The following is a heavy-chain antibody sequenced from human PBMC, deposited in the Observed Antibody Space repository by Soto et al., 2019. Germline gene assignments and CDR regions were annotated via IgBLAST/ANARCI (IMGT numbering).Heavy chain of an antibody. D-gene: IGHD3-22*01. CDR2: IYYSRSD. CDR1: GDSINSADYY. V-gene: IGHV4-30-4*01. CDR3: AIVVQFYDSSGYSFYYFDY. Sequence: SETLSLTCAVSGDSINSADYYWSWLRQPPGQGLEWIGYIYYSRSDYYNPPMKRGATITIDTYRNQYSLNLMSVTAADTAVYYCAIVVQFYDSSGYSFYYFDYWGQGALVTVSS. J-gene: IGHJ4*02.